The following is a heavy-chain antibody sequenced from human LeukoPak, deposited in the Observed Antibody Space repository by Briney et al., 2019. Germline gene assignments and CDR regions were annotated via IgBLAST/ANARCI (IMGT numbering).Heavy chain of an antibody. CDR2: ISSGFINI. D-gene: IGHD5-12*01. V-gene: IGHV3-11*01. Sequence: GGSLRLSCAASGFTFSDYYMSWIRQAPGKGLEWISYISSGFINIYYADSVKGRFTISRDNAKNSLYLQMNSLRAEDTAVYYCARGSADYSWYMDVWGKGTTVTVSS. CDR3: ARGSADYSWYMDV. CDR1: GFTFSDYY. J-gene: IGHJ6*04.